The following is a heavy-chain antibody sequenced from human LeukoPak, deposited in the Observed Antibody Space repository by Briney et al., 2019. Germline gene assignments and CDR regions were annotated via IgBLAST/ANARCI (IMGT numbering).Heavy chain of an antibody. Sequence: SQTLSLTCTVSGGSISSGSYDWSWIRQPAGKGLEWIGRIYTSGSTNYNPSLKSRVTISVDTSKNQFSLKLSSVTAADTAVYYCARDYYDRSGYDYYYYYYMDVRGKGTTVTVSS. CDR1: GGSISSGSYD. CDR2: IYTSGST. J-gene: IGHJ6*03. CDR3: ARDYYDRSGYDYYYYYYMDV. D-gene: IGHD3-22*01. V-gene: IGHV4-61*02.